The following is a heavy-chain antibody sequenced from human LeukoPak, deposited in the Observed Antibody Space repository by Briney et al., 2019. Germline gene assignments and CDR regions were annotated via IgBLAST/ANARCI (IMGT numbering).Heavy chain of an antibody. D-gene: IGHD3-9*01. CDR1: GFTFSSYW. CDR2: IKQDGSEG. J-gene: IGHJ5*02. CDR3: AKASSYWLLDWFDP. Sequence: TGGSLRLSCTASGFTFSSYWMSWVRQAPGKGLEWVADIKQDGSEGYYVDSVKGRFSISRDNAKNSLYLQMNSLRAEDTALYYCAKASSYWLLDWFDPWGQGTLVTVSS. V-gene: IGHV3-7*03.